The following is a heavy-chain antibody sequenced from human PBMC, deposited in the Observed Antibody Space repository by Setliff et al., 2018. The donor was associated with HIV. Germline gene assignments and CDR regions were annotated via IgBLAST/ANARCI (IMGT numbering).Heavy chain of an antibody. D-gene: IGHD1-1*01. V-gene: IGHV1-18*01. CDR2: ISSYNGNT. CDR3: AREKLEDHPTFFYDS. Sequence: GASVKVSCKASGYNFSSNGISWVRQAPGQGLEWMGWISSYNGNTKYAQKVQDRVTMTRNTSISTAYMELSSLRSEDTAIYYCAREKLEDHPTFFYDSWGQGTLVTVSS. J-gene: IGHJ4*02. CDR1: GYNFSSNG.